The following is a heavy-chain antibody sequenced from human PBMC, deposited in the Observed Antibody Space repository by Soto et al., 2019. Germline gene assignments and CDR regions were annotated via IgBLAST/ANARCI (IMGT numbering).Heavy chain of an antibody. J-gene: IGHJ6*02. D-gene: IGHD3-16*01. CDR3: TTQWGSYYSYYGMDV. V-gene: IGHV3-15*06. Sequence: NYAAPVKGRFTISRDDSKNTLYLQMNSLKTEDTAVYYCTTQWGSYYSYYGMDVWGQGTTVTVSS.